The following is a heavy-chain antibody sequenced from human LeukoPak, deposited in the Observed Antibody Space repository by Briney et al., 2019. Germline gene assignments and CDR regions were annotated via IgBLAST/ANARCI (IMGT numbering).Heavy chain of an antibody. CDR2: ISGSSSYI. Sequence: GGSLRLSCAAPGFTFSSYSMNWVRQAPGKGLEGVSSISGSSSYIYYADSVKGRFTISRDNAKNSLYLQMNSLRAEDTAVYYCARGKEPVAGSLSHFDYWGQGTLVTVSS. CDR1: GFTFSSYS. V-gene: IGHV3-21*01. CDR3: ARGKEPVAGSLSHFDY. J-gene: IGHJ4*02. D-gene: IGHD6-19*01.